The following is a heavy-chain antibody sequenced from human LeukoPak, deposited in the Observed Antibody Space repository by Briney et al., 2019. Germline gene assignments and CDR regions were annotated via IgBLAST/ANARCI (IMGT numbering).Heavy chain of an antibody. D-gene: IGHD6-13*01. J-gene: IGHJ4*02. CDR3: ARNAGNDY. Sequence: GGSLRLSCEASGFTFSSYEMNWVRQAPGKGLEWVSCISSSGSIIYYAESVKGRFTISRDNAKNSLYLQMNSLRIDDTAVYYCARNAGNDYWGQGTLVTVPS. CDR2: ISSSGSII. CDR1: GFTFSSYE. V-gene: IGHV3-48*03.